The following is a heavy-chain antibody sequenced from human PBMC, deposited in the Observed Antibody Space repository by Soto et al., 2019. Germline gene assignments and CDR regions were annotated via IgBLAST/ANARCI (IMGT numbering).Heavy chain of an antibody. Sequence: EVQLLESGGDLVQRGGSLRLSCAASGFTFSGYGMSWVRQAPGKGMEWVSSITSSRRNTYYVDSVKGRFTISRDNSKNTLYLQMNSLTVEDTAVYYCAKEQGRVAAALDYWGQGTLVTVSS. CDR2: ITSSRRNT. CDR1: GFTFSGYG. J-gene: IGHJ4*02. D-gene: IGHD6-13*01. V-gene: IGHV3-23*01. CDR3: AKEQGRVAAALDY.